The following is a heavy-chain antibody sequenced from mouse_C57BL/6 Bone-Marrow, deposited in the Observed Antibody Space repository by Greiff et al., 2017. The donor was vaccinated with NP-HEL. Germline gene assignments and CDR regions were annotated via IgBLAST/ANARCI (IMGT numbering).Heavy chain of an antibody. V-gene: IGHV1-55*01. Sequence: QVQLQQSGAELVKPGASVKMSCTASGYTFTSYWITWVKQRPGQGLEWIGDIYPGSGSTNYNEKFKSKATLTVAKSSSTAYMKLSSLTSEDTAVYYCARNYYCSSPYWYFDVWGTGTTVTVSS. D-gene: IGHD1-1*01. CDR2: IYPGSGST. J-gene: IGHJ1*03. CDR3: ARNYYCSSPYWYFDV. CDR1: GYTFTSYW.